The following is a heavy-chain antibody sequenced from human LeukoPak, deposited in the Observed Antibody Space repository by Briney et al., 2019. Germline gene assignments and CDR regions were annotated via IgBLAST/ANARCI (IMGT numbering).Heavy chain of an antibody. CDR1: GASFSDYY. V-gene: IGHV4-34*01. Sequence: PSQTLSPTCAVYGASFSDYYWSFIRQPPGKGLEWIGEIHHSGNTNYNPSLKSRVTISVDTSKNQFSLKLSSVTAADTAVYYCASRYCGSTSCYDLYFDYWGQGTLVTVSS. D-gene: IGHD2-2*01. J-gene: IGHJ4*02. CDR3: ASRYCGSTSCYDLYFDY. CDR2: IHHSGNT.